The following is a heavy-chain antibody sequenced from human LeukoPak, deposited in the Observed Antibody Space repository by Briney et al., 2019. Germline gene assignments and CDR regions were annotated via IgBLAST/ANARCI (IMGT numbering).Heavy chain of an antibody. V-gene: IGHV1-69*13. CDR3: ARETAGYSSSWSQKWYYGMDV. CDR1: GYTFTGYY. CDR2: IIPIFGTA. Sequence: SVKVSCKASGYTFTGYYMHWVRQAPGQGLEWMGGIIPIFGTANYAQKFQGRVTITADESTSTAYMELSSLRSEDTAVYYCARETAGYSSSWSQKWYYGMDVWGQGTTVTVSS. J-gene: IGHJ6*02. D-gene: IGHD6-13*01.